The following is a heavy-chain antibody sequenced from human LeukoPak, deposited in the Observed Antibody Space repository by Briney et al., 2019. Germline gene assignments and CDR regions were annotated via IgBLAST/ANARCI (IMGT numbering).Heavy chain of an antibody. CDR1: GFTFSSYG. Sequence: GGSLRLSCAASGFTFSSYGMYWVRQAPGKGLEWVAVISYDGSNKYYADSVKGRFTISRDNSKNTLYLQMNSLRAEDTAVYYCAKAGLVLLDYWGQGTLVTVSS. J-gene: IGHJ4*02. D-gene: IGHD3/OR15-3a*01. CDR3: AKAGLVLLDY. CDR2: ISYDGSNK. V-gene: IGHV3-30*18.